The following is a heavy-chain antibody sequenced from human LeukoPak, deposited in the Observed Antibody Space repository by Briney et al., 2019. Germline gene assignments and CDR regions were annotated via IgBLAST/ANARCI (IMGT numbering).Heavy chain of an antibody. J-gene: IGHJ4*01. CDR1: GGSISSYY. CDR2: IYYSGST. V-gene: IGHV4-59*01. D-gene: IGHD6-19*01. Sequence: SETLSLTCTVSGGSISSYYWSWIRQPPGKGLEWIGYIYYSGSTNYNPSLKSPVTISVDTSRNQFSLKLSSVTAADTAVYYCARGAGAFDYWGHGTLVTVSS. CDR3: ARGAGAFDY.